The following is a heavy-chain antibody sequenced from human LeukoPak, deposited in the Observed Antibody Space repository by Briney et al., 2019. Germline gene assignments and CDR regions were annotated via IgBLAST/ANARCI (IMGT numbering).Heavy chain of an antibody. CDR1: GFTFSSYG. V-gene: IGHV3-30*18. CDR2: ISYDGSNE. D-gene: IGHD6-13*01. J-gene: IGHJ4*02. CDR3: AKDRSSSWTWTIDY. Sequence: GGSLRLSCAASGFTFSSYGMHWVRQAPGKGLEWVALISYDGSNEYYADSVKGRFTIFRDKSKNTLYLQMNSLRAEDTAAYYCAKDRSSSWTWTIDYWGQGTLVTVSS.